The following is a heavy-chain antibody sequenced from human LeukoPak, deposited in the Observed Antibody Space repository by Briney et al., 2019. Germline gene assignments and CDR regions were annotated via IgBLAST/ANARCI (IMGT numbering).Heavy chain of an antibody. D-gene: IGHD3-10*01. CDR1: GFALSANY. J-gene: IGHJ4*02. V-gene: IGHV3-66*01. CDR3: AKETRFGEGFDY. Sequence: GGSLRLSCVASGFALSANYMSWVRQAPGKGPEWLSVLYRGGTTYYAGSVRGRFTISRDDSKNTLYLQMDSLRVEDTAVYYCAKETRFGEGFDYWGQGTLVTVSS. CDR2: LYRGGTT.